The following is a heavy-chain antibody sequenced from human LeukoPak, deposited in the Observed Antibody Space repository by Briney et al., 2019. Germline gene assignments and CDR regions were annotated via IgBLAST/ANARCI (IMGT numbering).Heavy chain of an antibody. D-gene: IGHD2-15*01. Sequence: PGGSLRLSCAASGFTFSSYAMSWVRQAPGKGLEWVSAISGSGGSTYYADSVKGRFTISRDNSKNTLYLQMNSLRAEDTAVYYCAKHEDIVVVVAATFDYWGQGTLVTVSS. V-gene: IGHV3-23*01. CDR3: AKHEDIVVVVAATFDY. CDR2: ISGSGGST. J-gene: IGHJ4*02. CDR1: GFTFSSYA.